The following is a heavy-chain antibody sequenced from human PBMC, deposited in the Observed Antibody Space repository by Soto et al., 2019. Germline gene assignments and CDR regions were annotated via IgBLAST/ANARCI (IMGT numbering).Heavy chain of an antibody. J-gene: IGHJ1*01. D-gene: IGHD6-19*01. Sequence: SETLSLTCAVYGGSFSGYYWSWIRQPPGKVLEWIGEINHSGSTNYNPSLKSRVTISVDTSKNQFSLKLSSVTAADTAVYYCARGHSSGWYSSRYFQHWGQGTLVNVSS. CDR1: GGSFSGYY. CDR2: INHSGST. V-gene: IGHV4-34*01. CDR3: ARGHSSGWYSSRYFQH.